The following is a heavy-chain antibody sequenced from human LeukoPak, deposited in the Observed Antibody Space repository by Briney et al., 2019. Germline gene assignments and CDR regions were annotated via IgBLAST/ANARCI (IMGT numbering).Heavy chain of an antibody. CDR3: ARDQGYYYYYMDV. Sequence: PSETLSLTCTVSGGSISSSSYYWGWIRQPPGKGLEWIGSIYYSGSTYYNPSLKSRVTISVDTSKNQFSLKLSSVTAADTAVYYCARDQGYYYYYMDVWGKGTTVTVSS. CDR2: IYYSGST. J-gene: IGHJ6*03. V-gene: IGHV4-39*07. CDR1: GGSISSSSYY.